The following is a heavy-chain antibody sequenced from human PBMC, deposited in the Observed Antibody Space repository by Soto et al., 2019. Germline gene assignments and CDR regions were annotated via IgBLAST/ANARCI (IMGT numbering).Heavy chain of an antibody. D-gene: IGHD2-8*01. CDR3: AKDSGDIVLMVYAIAYFQH. J-gene: IGHJ1*01. CDR2: ISGSGGGT. V-gene: IGHV3-23*01. Sequence: GGSLRLSCAASGFTFSSYAMSWVRQAPGKGLEWVSAISGSGGGTYYADSVKGRFTISRDNSKNTLYLQMNRLRAEDTAVYYWAKDSGDIVLMVYAIAYFQHWGQGTLVTVSS. CDR1: GFTFSSYA.